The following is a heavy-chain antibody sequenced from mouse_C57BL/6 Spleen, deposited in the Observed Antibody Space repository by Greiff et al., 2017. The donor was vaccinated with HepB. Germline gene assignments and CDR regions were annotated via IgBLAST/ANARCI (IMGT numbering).Heavy chain of an antibody. CDR3: ARETNYYAMDY. CDR2: ISYDGSN. Sequence: EVQRVESGPGLVKPSQSLSLTCSVTGYSITSGYYWNWIRQFPGNKLEWMGYISYDGSNNYNPSLQNRISITRDTSKNQFFLKLNSVTTEDTATYYCARETNYYAMDYWGQGTSVTVSS. J-gene: IGHJ4*01. CDR1: GYSITSGYY. V-gene: IGHV3-6*01.